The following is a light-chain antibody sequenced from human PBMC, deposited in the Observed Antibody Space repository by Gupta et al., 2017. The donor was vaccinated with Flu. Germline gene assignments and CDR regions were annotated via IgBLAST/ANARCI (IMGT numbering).Light chain of an antibody. Sequence: VTISCSGTSGDVGGNDYVSCYQRHPGNAPTLIIYAVTGRPSGVPARFSGSKSGNTASLTVSGLQAEDEADYFCGSVAGNDNLWVFGGGTKLTVL. J-gene: IGLJ3*02. CDR1: SGDVGGNDY. V-gene: IGLV2-8*01. CDR2: AVT. CDR3: GSVAGNDNLWV.